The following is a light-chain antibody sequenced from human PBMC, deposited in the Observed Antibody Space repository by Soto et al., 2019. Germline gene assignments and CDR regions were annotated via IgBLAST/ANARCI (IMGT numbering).Light chain of an antibody. CDR2: GAS. CDR1: QSVSSSY. CDR3: QQYGSSRIT. V-gene: IGKV3-20*01. Sequence: EIVLTQSPGTLSLSPGERATLSCRASQSVSSSYLAWYQQKPGQAPRLLIYGASSRATGTPDRFSGSGSGTDFTLTISRPEPEDFAVYYCQQYGSSRITFGQGTRLEIK. J-gene: IGKJ5*01.